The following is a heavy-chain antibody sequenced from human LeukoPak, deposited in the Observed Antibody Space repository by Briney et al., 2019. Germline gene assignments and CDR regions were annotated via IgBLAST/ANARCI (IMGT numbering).Heavy chain of an antibody. Sequence: ASVKVSCKASGYTFTSYGISWVRQAPGQGLEWMGWISAYNGNTNYARKFQGRVTMTEDTSTDTAYMELSSLRSEDTAVYYCVSRPPPRGHRGPFDFWGQGTRVTVSS. CDR1: GYTFTSYG. CDR2: ISAYNGNT. V-gene: IGHV1-18*01. CDR3: VSRPPPRGHRGPFDF. J-gene: IGHJ4*02.